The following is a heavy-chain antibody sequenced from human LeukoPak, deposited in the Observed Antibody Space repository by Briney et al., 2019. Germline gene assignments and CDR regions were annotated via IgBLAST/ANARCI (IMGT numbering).Heavy chain of an antibody. Sequence: SVKVSCKASGGTFSSYAISWVRQAPGQGLEWMGRIIPIFGTANYARKFQGRVTITTDESTSTAYMELSSLRSEDTAVYYCARAYDFWSGLLGAFDIWGQGTMVTVSS. J-gene: IGHJ3*02. V-gene: IGHV1-69*05. D-gene: IGHD3-3*01. CDR2: IIPIFGTA. CDR3: ARAYDFWSGLLGAFDI. CDR1: GGTFSSYA.